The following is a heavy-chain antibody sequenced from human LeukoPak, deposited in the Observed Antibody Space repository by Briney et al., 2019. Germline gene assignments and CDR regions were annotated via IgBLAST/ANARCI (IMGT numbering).Heavy chain of an antibody. D-gene: IGHD3-3*01. CDR3: AKDLLLAPITIFGSGYFSFDY. Sequence: GGSLRLSCAAPGFTFSSYAMSWVRQAPGKGLEWISAISGSGGSTYYADSVKGRFTISRDNSKNTLYLQMNSLRAEDTAVYYCAKDLLLAPITIFGSGYFSFDYWGQGTLVTVSS. CDR2: ISGSGGST. V-gene: IGHV3-23*01. J-gene: IGHJ4*02. CDR1: GFTFSSYA.